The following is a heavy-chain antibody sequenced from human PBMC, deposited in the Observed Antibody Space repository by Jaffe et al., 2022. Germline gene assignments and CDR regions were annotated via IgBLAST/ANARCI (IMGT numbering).Heavy chain of an antibody. J-gene: IGHJ3*02. CDR1: GDSISSGSYY. D-gene: IGHD3-9*01. V-gene: IGHV4-61*02. CDR2: IYSSGRT. Sequence: QVQLQESGPGLLKPSQTLSLTCTVSGDSISSGSYYWTWIRQPAGKGLEWIGRIYSSGRTNYNPSLKSRVSISVDTSKNQFSLKLTSVTAADTAVYYCARDNDILTGYPHYMPGGTNIWGQGTMVTVSS. CDR3: ARDNDILTGYPHYMPGGTNI.